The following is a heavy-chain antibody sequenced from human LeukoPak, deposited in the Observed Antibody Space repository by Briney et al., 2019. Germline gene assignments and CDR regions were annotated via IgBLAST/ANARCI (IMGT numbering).Heavy chain of an antibody. Sequence: SVKVSCKASGGTFSSYAISWVRQAPGQGLEWMGGIISIFGTANYAQKFHGRVTITADESTSTAYLELSSLRSEDTAVYYCASSTLPAEHYYDSSGYRIFDYWGQGTLVTVSS. V-gene: IGHV1-69*13. CDR1: GGTFSSYA. CDR3: ASSTLPAEHYYDSSGYRIFDY. D-gene: IGHD3-22*01. CDR2: IISIFGTA. J-gene: IGHJ4*02.